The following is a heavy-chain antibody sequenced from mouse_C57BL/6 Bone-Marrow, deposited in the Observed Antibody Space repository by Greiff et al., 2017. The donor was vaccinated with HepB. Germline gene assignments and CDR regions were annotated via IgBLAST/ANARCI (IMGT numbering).Heavy chain of an antibody. CDR2: ISYDGSN. Sequence: DVQLQESGPGLVKPSQSLSLTCSVTGYSITSGYYWNWIRQFPGNKLEWMGYISYDGSNNYNPSLKNRISITRDTSKNQFFLKLNSVTTEDTATYYCAREEKYYGSSYDYFDYWGQGTTLTVSS. D-gene: IGHD1-1*01. CDR1: GYSITSGYY. J-gene: IGHJ2*01. CDR3: AREEKYYGSSYDYFDY. V-gene: IGHV3-6*01.